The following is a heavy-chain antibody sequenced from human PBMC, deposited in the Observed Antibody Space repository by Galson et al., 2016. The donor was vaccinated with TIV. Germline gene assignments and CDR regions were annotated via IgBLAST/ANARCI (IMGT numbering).Heavy chain of an antibody. J-gene: IGHJ5*02. Sequence: SLRLSCAASGFTFSNYAMNWVRQGPGKGLEWVSVVSGSRGSTYYADSVKGRFTVSRDNSKNTLYLQMNSLSAEDTAIYYCAKDREMYIAATGASASWGQGTPVTVSS. D-gene: IGHD6-13*01. V-gene: IGHV3-23*01. CDR1: GFTFSNYA. CDR2: VSGSRGST. CDR3: AKDREMYIAATGASAS.